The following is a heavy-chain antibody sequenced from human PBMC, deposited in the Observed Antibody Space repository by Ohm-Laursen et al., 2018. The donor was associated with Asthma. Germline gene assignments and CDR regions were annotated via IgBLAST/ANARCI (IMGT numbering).Heavy chain of an antibody. CDR3: AKDWSYGGNQPGGMDV. J-gene: IGHJ6*02. D-gene: IGHD4-23*01. V-gene: IGHV3-9*01. CDR2: ICWNSGSI. Sequence: SLRLSCAASGFTFDDYAMHWVRQAPGKGLEWVSGICWNSGSIGYADSVKGRFTISRDNAKNSLYLQMNSLRAEDTALYYCAKDWSYGGNQPGGMDVWGQGTTVTVSS. CDR1: GFTFDDYA.